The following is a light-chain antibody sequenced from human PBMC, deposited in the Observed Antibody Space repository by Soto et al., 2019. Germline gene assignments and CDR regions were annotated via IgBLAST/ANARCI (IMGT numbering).Light chain of an antibody. CDR2: GAS. V-gene: IGKV3-20*01. Sequence: EIVLTQSPGTLSLSPGERATPSCRASQSVSSSYLAWYQQKPGQAPRLLIYGASSRATGIPDRFSGSGSGTDFTLIISRLEPEDFAVYYCQQYGSSPWTFGQGTKVEIK. J-gene: IGKJ1*01. CDR1: QSVSSSY. CDR3: QQYGSSPWT.